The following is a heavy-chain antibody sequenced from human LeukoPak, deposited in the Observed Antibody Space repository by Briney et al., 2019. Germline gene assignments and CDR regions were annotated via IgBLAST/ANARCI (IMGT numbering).Heavy chain of an antibody. CDR3: ARYSGSPFDY. J-gene: IGHJ4*02. Sequence: SETLSLTCTVSGDSISSSYWSWIRQPPGKGLEWIGYIFYNGGTNYNPSLKSRVTISLDTSKNQSSLKLSSVTAADTAVYYCARYSGSPFDYWGQGTLVTVSS. CDR1: GDSISSSY. V-gene: IGHV4-59*01. D-gene: IGHD1-26*01. CDR2: IFYNGGT.